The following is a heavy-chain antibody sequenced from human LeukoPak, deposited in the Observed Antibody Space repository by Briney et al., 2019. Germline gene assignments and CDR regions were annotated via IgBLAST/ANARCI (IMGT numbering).Heavy chain of an antibody. CDR2: ISSSSSTI. V-gene: IGHV3-48*01. CDR1: GFTFSSYS. Sequence: HPGGSLRLSCAASGFTFSSYSMTWVRQAPGKGLEWVSYISSSSSTIYYADSVKGRFTISRDNAKNSLYLQMNSLRAEDTAVYYCARDGGSNYVYGMDVWGQGTTVTVSS. D-gene: IGHD4-11*01. CDR3: ARDGGSNYVYGMDV. J-gene: IGHJ6*02.